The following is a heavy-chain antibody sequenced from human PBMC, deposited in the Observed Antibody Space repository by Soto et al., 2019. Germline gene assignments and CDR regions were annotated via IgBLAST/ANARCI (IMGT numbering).Heavy chain of an antibody. Sequence: QVQLVQSGPEMKEPGASVKVSCKASNYDFRDYGFSWVRQAPGQGLEWMGWISPYKGDTNYAQKFQGRVTLNTDSSTNTAYMELRSLRSDDTARYYCARDLPPYDHTYSVVVARFDYWCQGTLVTVSS. D-gene: IGHD2-21*01. J-gene: IGHJ4*02. V-gene: IGHV1-18*01. CDR2: ISPYKGDT. CDR3: ARDLPPYDHTYSVVVARFDY. CDR1: NYDFRDYG.